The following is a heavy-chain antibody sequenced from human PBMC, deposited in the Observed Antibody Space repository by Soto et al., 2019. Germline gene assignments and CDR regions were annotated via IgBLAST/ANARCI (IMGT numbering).Heavy chain of an antibody. CDR1: GFTFSSYG. Sequence: GGSLRLSCAASGFTFSSYGMHWVRQAPGKGLEWVAVIWYDGSNKYYADSVKGRFTISRDNSKNTLYLQMNSLRAEDTAVYYCARDPGGVTSYYYYMDVWGKGTTVTVSS. J-gene: IGHJ6*03. V-gene: IGHV3-33*01. CDR3: ARDPGGVTSYYYYMDV. CDR2: IWYDGSNK. D-gene: IGHD2-21*02.